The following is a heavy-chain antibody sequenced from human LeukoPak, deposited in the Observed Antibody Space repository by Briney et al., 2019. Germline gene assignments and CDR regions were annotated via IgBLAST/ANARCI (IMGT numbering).Heavy chain of an antibody. V-gene: IGHV1-69*05. D-gene: IGHD6-13*01. CDR1: GGTFISYA. Sequence: GSSVKVSCKASGGTFISYAISWVRQAPGQGLEWMGRIIPIFGTANYAQKFQGRVTITTDESTSTAYMELSSLRSEDTAVYYCARDIIAAAGDVYFDYWGQGTLVTVPS. CDR2: IIPIFGTA. J-gene: IGHJ4*02. CDR3: ARDIIAAAGDVYFDY.